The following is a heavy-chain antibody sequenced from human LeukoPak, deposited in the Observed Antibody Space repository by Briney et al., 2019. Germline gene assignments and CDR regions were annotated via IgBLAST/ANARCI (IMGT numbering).Heavy chain of an antibody. V-gene: IGHV3-21*01. J-gene: IGHJ4*02. CDR1: GFTFSSYS. D-gene: IGHD6-13*01. Sequence: GGSLRLSCAASGFTFSSYSMNWVRQAPGKGLEWVSCITTSSSYIYYADSVKGRFTISRDNAKNSLYLQMNSLRAEDTAVYYCARDRSSSRYDYWGQGTLVTVSS. CDR3: ARDRSSSRYDY. CDR2: ITTSSSYI.